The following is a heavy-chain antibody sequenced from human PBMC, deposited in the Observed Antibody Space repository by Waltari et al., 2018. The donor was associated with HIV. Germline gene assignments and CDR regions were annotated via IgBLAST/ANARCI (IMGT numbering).Heavy chain of an antibody. J-gene: IGHJ4*02. CDR3: ARRGDGFNQHARLDH. CDR1: GGSIHINDFY. Sequence: QLHLQESGPGLVKPSQTLELTCTVSGGSIHINDFYWAWFRQPPGKGLEWLGLMYNSGTTDYNPSLKSRVSMSRDTSKNRFSLRLHSVTAADTAIYYCARRGDGFNQHARLDHWGPGTLVTVSS. V-gene: IGHV4-39*01. CDR2: MYNSGTT. D-gene: IGHD2-2*01.